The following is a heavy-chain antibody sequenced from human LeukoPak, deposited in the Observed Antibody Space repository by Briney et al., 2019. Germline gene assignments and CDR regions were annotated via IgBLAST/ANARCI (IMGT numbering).Heavy chain of an antibody. V-gene: IGHV3-74*03. Sequence: GGSLTLSCAASRFTFSNGWRHWVRHAPGKGLVGVSHINNDRSTTTYADYVKGRFTIPRENTKNTLYLQIHTLRGKDTAVDYCGRGRGGSYHYWGQGTLVTVSS. CDR1: RFTFSNGW. D-gene: IGHD1-26*01. CDR3: GRGRGGSYHY. J-gene: IGHJ4*02. CDR2: INNDRSTT.